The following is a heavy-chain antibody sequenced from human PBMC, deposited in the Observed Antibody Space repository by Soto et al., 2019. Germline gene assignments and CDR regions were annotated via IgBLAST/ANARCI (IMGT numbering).Heavy chain of an antibody. CDR1: GGSINGNSYY. J-gene: IGHJ4*02. CDR2: INYGGST. CDR3: ARQVATGFGY. D-gene: IGHD1-1*01. V-gene: IGHV4-39*01. Sequence: ASETLSLTCSVSGGSINGNSYYWGWIRQPPGKGLEWIGSINYGGSTHYNPSLKSRLTISVDTSKNQFSLRLSSVTAADTAVYYCARQVATGFGYWGQGTLVTVSS.